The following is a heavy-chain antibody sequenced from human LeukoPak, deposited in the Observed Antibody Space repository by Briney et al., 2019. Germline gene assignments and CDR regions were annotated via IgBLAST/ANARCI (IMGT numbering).Heavy chain of an antibody. D-gene: IGHD3-3*01. J-gene: IGHJ4*02. CDR1: GFTFSSYS. CDR3: AKDYDFWSGYSLIDY. V-gene: IGHV3-21*01. Sequence: GGSLRLSCAASGFTFSSYSMNWVRQAPGKGLEWVSSISSSSSYIYYADSVKGRFTISRDNAKNTLYLQMNSLRAEDTAVYYCAKDYDFWSGYSLIDYWGQGTLVTDSS. CDR2: ISSSSSYI.